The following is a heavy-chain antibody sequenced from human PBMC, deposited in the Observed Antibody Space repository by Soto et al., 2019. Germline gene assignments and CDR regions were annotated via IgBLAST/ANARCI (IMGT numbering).Heavy chain of an antibody. CDR1: EFTFSNDA. CDR3: AKNPGYYYDSTGYHFDY. V-gene: IGHV3-23*01. J-gene: IGHJ4*02. D-gene: IGHD3-22*01. CDR2: ISYGGGTT. Sequence: PGGSLRLSCAASEFTFSNDAMSWVRQAPGKGLEWVSAISYGGGTTYYADSVKGRFTISRDNSKNTLYLQMNSLRAEDTAVYYCAKNPGYYYDSTGYHFDYWGQGT.